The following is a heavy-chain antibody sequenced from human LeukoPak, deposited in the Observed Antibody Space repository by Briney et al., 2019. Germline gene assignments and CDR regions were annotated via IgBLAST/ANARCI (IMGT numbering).Heavy chain of an antibody. J-gene: IGHJ4*02. CDR2: ISYDGSNK. V-gene: IGHV3-30*04. D-gene: IGHD6-6*01. CDR3: ASTSDGKHLYYFDY. CDR1: GFTFSSYA. Sequence: PGRSLRLSCAASGFTFSSYAMHWVRQAPGKGLEWVAVISYDGSNKYYADSVKGRFTISRDNSKNTLYLQMNSLRAEDTAVYYCASTSDGKHLYYFDYWGQGTLVTVSS.